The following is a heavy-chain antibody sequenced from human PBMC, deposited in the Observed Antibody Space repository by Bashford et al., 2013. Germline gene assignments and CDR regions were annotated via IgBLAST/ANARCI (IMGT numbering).Heavy chain of an antibody. D-gene: IGHD2-15*01. Sequence: WIRQPPGKALEWLALIDWDDDKYYSTSLKTRLTISKDTSKNQVVLTMTNMDPVDTATYYCARLDCSGGSCYSEAFDYWGQGTLVTVSS. CDR2: IDWDDDK. V-gene: IGHV2-70*01. CDR3: ARLDCSGGSCYSEAFDY. J-gene: IGHJ4*02.